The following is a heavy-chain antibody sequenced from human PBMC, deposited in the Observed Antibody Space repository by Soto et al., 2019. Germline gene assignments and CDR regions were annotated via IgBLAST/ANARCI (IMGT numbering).Heavy chain of an antibody. CDR3: ARVVAGDPTDYYYYYYMDV. CDR2: ISAYNGNT. V-gene: IGHV1-18*01. J-gene: IGHJ6*03. D-gene: IGHD3-10*01. Sequence: QVPLVQSGAEVKKPGASVKVSCKASGYTFTSYGISWVRQAPGQGLEWMGWISAYNGNTNYAQKLQGRVTMTPDTTTSTAYMELRSLRSDDTAVYYCARVVAGDPTDYYYYYYMDVWGKGTTVTVSS. CDR1: GYTFTSYG.